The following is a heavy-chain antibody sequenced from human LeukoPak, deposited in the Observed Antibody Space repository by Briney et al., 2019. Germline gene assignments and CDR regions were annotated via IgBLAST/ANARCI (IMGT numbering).Heavy chain of an antibody. CDR3: AKGRGIVAAGSWFDP. CDR1: GFTFSDYY. D-gene: IGHD2-15*01. Sequence: QTGGSLRLSCAASGFTFSDYYMSWIRQAPGKGLEWVSLISGSGGKTHYADSVKGRFSISRDNSKNTLYLQVNSLRAEDTAIYYCAKGRGIVAAGSWFDPWGQGTLVTVSS. J-gene: IGHJ5*02. V-gene: IGHV3-23*01. CDR2: ISGSGGKT.